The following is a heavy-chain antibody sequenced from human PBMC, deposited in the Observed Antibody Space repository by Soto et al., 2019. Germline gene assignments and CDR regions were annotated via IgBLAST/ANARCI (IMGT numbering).Heavy chain of an antibody. CDR3: TTILVPYLEWLGGAWGYYYYYMDV. Sequence: GGSLRLSCAASGFTFSGSAMHWVRQASGKGLEWVGRIRSKANSYATAYAASVKGRFTISRDDSKNTAYLQMNSLKTEDTAVYYCTTILVPYLEWLGGAWGYYYYYMDVWGKGTTVTVSS. CDR1: GFTFSGSA. V-gene: IGHV3-73*01. CDR2: IRSKANSYAT. J-gene: IGHJ6*03. D-gene: IGHD3-3*01.